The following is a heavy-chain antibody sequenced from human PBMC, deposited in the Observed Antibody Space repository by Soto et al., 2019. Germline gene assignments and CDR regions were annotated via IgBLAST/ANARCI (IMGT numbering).Heavy chain of an antibody. CDR2: ISTSSDRT. Sequence: EVQLLESGGGLAQPGGSLRLSCAASGFSFSSYAMSWVCQVPGKGLEWVSGISTSSDRTYYADSVKGRFTISRDNYENRLYLQMNSLRVEDTALYYCAKGQSTHAVWGQGTTVTVSS. J-gene: IGHJ6*02. V-gene: IGHV3-23*01. CDR1: GFSFSSYA. CDR3: AKGQSTHAV. D-gene: IGHD4-4*01.